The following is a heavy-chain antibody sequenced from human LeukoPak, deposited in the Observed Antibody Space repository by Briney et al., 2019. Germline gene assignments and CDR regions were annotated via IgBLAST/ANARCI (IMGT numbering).Heavy chain of an antibody. CDR1: GFTFSGYG. CDR3: ARSSGFDTFDI. D-gene: IGHD1-14*01. J-gene: IGHJ3*02. CDR2: ISTSSSTI. V-gene: IGHV3-48*02. Sequence: GGSLRLSCAASGFTFSGYGMNWVRQAPGKGLEWLSYISTSSSTIYYADSVKGRFTISRDNAENSLYLQMNSLRDDDTAVYYCARSSGFDTFDIWGQGTMVTVSS.